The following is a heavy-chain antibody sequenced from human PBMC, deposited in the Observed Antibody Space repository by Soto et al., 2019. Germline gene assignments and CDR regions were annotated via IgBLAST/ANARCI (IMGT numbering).Heavy chain of an antibody. CDR1: GGTFSSYA. D-gene: IGHD3-22*01. Sequence: SVKVSCKASGGTFSSYAISWVRQAPGQGLEWMGGIIPIFGTANYAQKFQGRVTITADESTSTAYMELSSLRSEDTAVYYCARSITMIVVVITGPYYYYGMDVWGQGTTVTVSS. J-gene: IGHJ6*02. V-gene: IGHV1-69*13. CDR2: IIPIFGTA. CDR3: ARSITMIVVVITGPYYYYGMDV.